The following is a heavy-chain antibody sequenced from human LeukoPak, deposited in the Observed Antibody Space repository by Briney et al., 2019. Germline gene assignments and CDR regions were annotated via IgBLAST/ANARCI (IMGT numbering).Heavy chain of an antibody. Sequence: SETLSLTCTVSGGSISSGSYYWSWIRQPAGKGLEWIGRIYTSGSTNYNPSLKSRVTISVDTSKNQFSLKLSSVTAADTAVYYCARHRGDILDYWGQGTLVTVSS. D-gene: IGHD3-10*01. CDR3: ARHRGDILDY. CDR1: GGSISSGSYY. CDR2: IYTSGST. J-gene: IGHJ4*02. V-gene: IGHV4-61*02.